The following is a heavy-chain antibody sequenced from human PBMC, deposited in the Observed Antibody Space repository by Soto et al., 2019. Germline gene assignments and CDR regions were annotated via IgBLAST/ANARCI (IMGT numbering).Heavy chain of an antibody. Sequence: QVQLVESGGGVVQPGRSLRLSCAASGFSFSTYAMHWVRQTPGKGLEWVAVISYDGDHKYYTDSVKGRFTISRDNSKNTLYLLMNSLRCEDTAIYYCARDPAPQDNDKLTGDFHFDHWGQGTLVTVSS. CDR3: ARDPAPQDNDKLTGDFHFDH. D-gene: IGHD3-9*01. J-gene: IGHJ4*02. CDR2: ISYDGDHK. V-gene: IGHV3-30-3*01. CDR1: GFSFSTYA.